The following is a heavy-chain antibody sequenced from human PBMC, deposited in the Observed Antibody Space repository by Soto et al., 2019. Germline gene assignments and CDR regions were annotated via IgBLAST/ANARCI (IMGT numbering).Heavy chain of an antibody. J-gene: IGHJ4*02. V-gene: IGHV1-46*03. Sequence: ASVKVSCKASGNTFTTYYVHWVRQAPGQGLEWMGVLNPRDGATSYAQKFQGRVTMTRDTSTSTVYMEMSSLRSEDTAMYYCTRRGYCSGGSCPLGFDYWGLGALVTVSS. CDR2: LNPRDGAT. CDR3: TRRGYCSGGSCPLGFDY. D-gene: IGHD2-15*01. CDR1: GNTFTTYY.